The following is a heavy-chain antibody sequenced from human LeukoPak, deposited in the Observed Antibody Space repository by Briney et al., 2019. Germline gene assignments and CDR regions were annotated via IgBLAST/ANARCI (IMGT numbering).Heavy chain of an antibody. V-gene: IGHV4-59*01. CDR2: IYYSGST. D-gene: IGHD4-17*01. CDR1: GGSISSYY. Sequence: SETLSLTCTVSGGSISSYYWSWIRQPPGKGLEWIGYIYYSGSTNYNPSLKSRVTISVDTSKNQFSLKLSSVTAADTAVYYCARDSMVHDYGDYQAFDPWGQGTLVIVSS. CDR3: ARDSMVHDYGDYQAFDP. J-gene: IGHJ5*02.